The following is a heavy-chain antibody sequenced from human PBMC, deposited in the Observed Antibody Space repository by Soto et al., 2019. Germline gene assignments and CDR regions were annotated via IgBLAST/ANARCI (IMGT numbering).Heavy chain of an antibody. CDR1: GFTFDDYA. Sequence: GGSLRLSCAASGFTFDDYAMHWVRQAPGKGLEWVSGISWNSGSIGYADSVKGRFTISRDNAKNSLYLQMNSLRAEDTALYYCAKGSIDYGDYMIDYWGQGTLVTVSS. CDR2: ISWNSGSI. V-gene: IGHV3-9*01. J-gene: IGHJ4*02. CDR3: AKGSIDYGDYMIDY. D-gene: IGHD4-17*01.